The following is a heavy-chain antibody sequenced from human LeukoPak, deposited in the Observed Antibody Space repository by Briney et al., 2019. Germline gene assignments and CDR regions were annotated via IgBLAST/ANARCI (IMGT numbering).Heavy chain of an antibody. J-gene: IGHJ5*01. D-gene: IGHD5-24*01. CDR3: ARALADRDGYNYGLDS. CDR1: GFTFSSFG. V-gene: IGHV3-33*01. Sequence: GRSLRLSCAASGFTFSSFGMHWVRQAPGEGLEWVAIIWNDGSNKYYADSVKGRFTISRDNSKNTQSLQMNSLRAEDTAVYYCARALADRDGYNYGLDSWGQGTLVTVSS. CDR2: IWNDGSNK.